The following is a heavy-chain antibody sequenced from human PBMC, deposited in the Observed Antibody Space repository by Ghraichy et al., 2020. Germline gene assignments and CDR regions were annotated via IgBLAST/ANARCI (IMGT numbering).Heavy chain of an antibody. D-gene: IGHD2-2*01. CDR3: ARDSGSGPAAIYFQH. Sequence: GGSLRLSCAASGFTFSSYAMHWVRQAPGKGLEWVAVISYDGSNKYYADSVKGRFTISRDNSKNTLYLQMNSLRAEDTAVYYCARDSGSGPAAIYFQHWGQGTLVTVSS. J-gene: IGHJ1*01. CDR2: ISYDGSNK. V-gene: IGHV3-30*04. CDR1: GFTFSSYA.